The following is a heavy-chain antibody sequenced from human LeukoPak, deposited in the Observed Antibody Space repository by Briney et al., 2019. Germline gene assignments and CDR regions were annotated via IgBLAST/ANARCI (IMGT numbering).Heavy chain of an antibody. D-gene: IGHD5-24*01. CDR3: ARGSRLGMALTTFDF. CDR1: GDSISGYY. V-gene: IGHV4-4*09. CDR2: VFPSGSA. J-gene: IGHJ4*02. Sequence: SETLSLTCTVSGDSISGYYWSWIRHPPGKGLQWIGYVFPSGSADYIPSLKSRVTISTDTSKSQISLKLTSVAAADAAVYFCARGSRLGMALTTFDFWGQGTLVTVSS.